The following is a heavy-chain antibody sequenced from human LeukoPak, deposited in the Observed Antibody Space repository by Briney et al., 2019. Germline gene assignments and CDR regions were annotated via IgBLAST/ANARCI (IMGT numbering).Heavy chain of an antibody. CDR1: GGSLSSYY. J-gene: IGHJ4*02. CDR3: AGDNPPYYDIFDY. V-gene: IGHV4-59*01. D-gene: IGHD3-9*01. Sequence: SETLSLTCTVSGGSLSSYYWSWIRQPPGKGLEWIGYIYNSGSTNYNPSLKSRVTISEDTSKNQFSLKLSSVTAADTAVYYCAGDNPPYYDIFDYWGQGTLVTVSS. CDR2: IYNSGST.